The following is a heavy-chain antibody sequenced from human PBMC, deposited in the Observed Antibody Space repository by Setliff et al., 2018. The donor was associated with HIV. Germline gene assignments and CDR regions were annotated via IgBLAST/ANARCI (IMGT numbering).Heavy chain of an antibody. D-gene: IGHD3-22*01. CDR3: ARNPDTSGYLYFYYYMDV. Sequence: GASVKVSCKASGYTFTGYYIHWVRQAPGQGLEWVGWINPNGGGTNYAQKFQGRVTTTRDTSISTAYMELSSLRSDDTAVYYCARNPDTSGYLYFYYYMDVWGKGTTVTVSS. CDR1: GYTFTGYY. J-gene: IGHJ6*03. V-gene: IGHV1-2*02. CDR2: INPNGGGT.